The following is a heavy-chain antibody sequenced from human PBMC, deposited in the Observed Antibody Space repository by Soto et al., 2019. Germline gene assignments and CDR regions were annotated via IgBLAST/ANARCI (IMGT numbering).Heavy chain of an antibody. CDR1: GYTFTSYG. CDR2: ISAYNGNT. J-gene: IGHJ5*02. V-gene: IGHV1-18*01. CDR3: ARALEGYCISTSCYVPNWFAP. D-gene: IGHD2-2*01. Sequence: ASVKVSCKASGYTFTSYGISWVRQAPGQGLEWMGWISAYNGNTNYAQKLQGRVTMTTDTSTSTAYMELRSLRSDDTAVYYCARALEGYCISTSCYVPNWFAPWGQGTLVTVSS.